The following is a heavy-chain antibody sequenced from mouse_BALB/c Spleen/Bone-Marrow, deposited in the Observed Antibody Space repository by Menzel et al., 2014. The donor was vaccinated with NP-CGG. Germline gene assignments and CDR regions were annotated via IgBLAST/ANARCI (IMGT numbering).Heavy chain of an antibody. CDR2: IYPGDGST. J-gene: IGHJ3*01. D-gene: IGHD1-2*01. CDR3: SRGEGPYYAYGFAY. CDR1: GYTFTSYD. Sequence: VQLQQSGPELVKPGALVKISCKASGYTFTSYDIDWVKQRPGQGLEWIGWIYPGDGSTKYNEKFKGKATLTADKSSSSAYIQLHRLTSENSAVYFCSRGEGPYYAYGFAYWGQGTLVTVSA. V-gene: IGHV1S56*01.